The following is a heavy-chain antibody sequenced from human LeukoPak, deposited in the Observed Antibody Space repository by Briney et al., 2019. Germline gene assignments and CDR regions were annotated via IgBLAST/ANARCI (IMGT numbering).Heavy chain of an antibody. V-gene: IGHV3-33*01. CDR2: IWYDGSNK. J-gene: IGHJ5*02. CDR3: ARNRVPAILSNWFDP. Sequence: PGGSLRLSCAASGFTFSSYGKHWVRQAAGKGLAWVAVIWYDGSNKYYADSVKGRFTISRDNSKNTLYLQMNSLRAEDTAVYYCARNRVPAILSNWFDPWGQGTLVTVSS. CDR1: GFTFSSYG. D-gene: IGHD2-2*02.